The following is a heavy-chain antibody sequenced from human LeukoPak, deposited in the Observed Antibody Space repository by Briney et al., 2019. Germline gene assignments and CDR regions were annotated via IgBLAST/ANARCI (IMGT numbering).Heavy chain of an antibody. CDR3: ARGYRRPSTSQRYFNWFDP. Sequence: ASVKVSCKASGYTFTGYYMHWVRQAPGQGLEWMGWINPNSGATTYAQKFQGRVTMTRDTSISTAYMELSRLRSDDTAVYYCARGYRRPSTSQRYFNWFDPWGQGTLVTVSS. J-gene: IGHJ5*02. CDR1: GYTFTGYY. CDR2: INPNSGAT. D-gene: IGHD2-2*01. V-gene: IGHV1-2*02.